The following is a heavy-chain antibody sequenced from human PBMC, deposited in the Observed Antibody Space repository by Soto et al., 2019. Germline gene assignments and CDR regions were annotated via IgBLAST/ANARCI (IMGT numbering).Heavy chain of an antibody. D-gene: IGHD1-26*01. J-gene: IGHJ6*03. CDR1: GYTFTGYY. CDR3: ARDAGRDYYYYYMDV. Sequence: VASVKVSCKASGYTFTGYYMHWVRQAPGQGLEWMGWINPNSGGTNYAQKFQGWVTMTRDTSISTAYMELSRLRSDDTAVYYCARDAGRDYYYYYMDVWGKGTTVTVSS. CDR2: INPNSGGT. V-gene: IGHV1-2*04.